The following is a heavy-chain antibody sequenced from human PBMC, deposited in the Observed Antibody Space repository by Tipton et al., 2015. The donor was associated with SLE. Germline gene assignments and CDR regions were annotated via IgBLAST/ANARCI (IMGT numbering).Heavy chain of an antibody. CDR3: ARGRSARGGWFDP. CDR1: GGSFSGYY. CDR2: INHSGST. V-gene: IGHV4-34*01. J-gene: IGHJ5*02. Sequence: TLSLTCAVYGGSFSGYYWSWIRQPPGKGLEWIGEINHSGSTNYNQSLKSRVTISVDTSKNQFSLKLSSVTAADTAVYYCARGRSARGGWFDPWGQGSLVTVSS.